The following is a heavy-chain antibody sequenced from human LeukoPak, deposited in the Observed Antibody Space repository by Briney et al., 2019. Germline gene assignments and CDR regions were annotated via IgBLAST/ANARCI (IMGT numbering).Heavy chain of an antibody. CDR1: GGSFSGYC. V-gene: IGHV4-34*01. J-gene: IGHJ4*01. Sequence: SETLPLTCSVYGGSFSGYCWGWIRQPPGKGLEWIGEINHSGSTNYNPSLKTRVTISLDRSKDQFSLKLTSVTAADTAVYYCTRGKPETVFDSWGRGTLVTVSS. CDR3: TRGKPETVFDS. CDR2: INHSGST.